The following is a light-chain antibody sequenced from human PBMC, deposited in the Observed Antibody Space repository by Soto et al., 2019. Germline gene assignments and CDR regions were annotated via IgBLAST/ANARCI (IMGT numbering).Light chain of an antibody. V-gene: IGKV3D-20*02. Sequence: VLTQSPGTRSLSPGERATLSCRASQTLSSRHLAWYQQKPGQAPRLLIYGSSSRATDISDRFSGSGSGTDFTLTISSLEPEDFAVYYCQQRSNWPRTFGPGTKVDI. J-gene: IGKJ3*01. CDR3: QQRSNWPRT. CDR2: GSS. CDR1: QTLSSRH.